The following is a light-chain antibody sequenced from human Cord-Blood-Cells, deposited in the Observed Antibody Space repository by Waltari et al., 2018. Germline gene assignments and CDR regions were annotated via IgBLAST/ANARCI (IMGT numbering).Light chain of an antibody. CDR3: SSYTSSSTYV. CDR1: RSHVGGYNY. J-gene: IGLJ1*01. CDR2: EVS. Sequence: QSALTQPAPVSGSPGQSIPISCTGTRSHVGGYNYVSWYQQHPGKAPKLMIYEVSNRPSGVSNRFSGSKSGNTASLTISGLQAEDEADYYCSSYTSSSTYVFGTGTKVTVL. V-gene: IGLV2-14*01.